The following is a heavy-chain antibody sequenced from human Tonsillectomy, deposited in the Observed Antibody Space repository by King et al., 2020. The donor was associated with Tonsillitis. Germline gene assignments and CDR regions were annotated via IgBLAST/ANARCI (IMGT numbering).Heavy chain of an antibody. V-gene: IGHV4-31*01. CDR3: ARAHNLLSAFDI. CDR2: IYYSGST. D-gene: IGHD1-14*01. Sequence: VQLKESGPGLVKPSQTLSLTCTVSGGSINSGGYYWSWVRQHPGKGLEWIGYIYYSGSTYYNPSLKSLITISIDTSKNQFSLKLSSVTAADTAVYFCARAHNLLSAFDIWGQGTMVTVSS. J-gene: IGHJ3*02. CDR1: GGSINSGGYY.